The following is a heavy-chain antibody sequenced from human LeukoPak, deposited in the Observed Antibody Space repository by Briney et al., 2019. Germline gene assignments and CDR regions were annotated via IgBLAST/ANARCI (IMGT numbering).Heavy chain of an antibody. D-gene: IGHD2-15*01. Sequence: GASVKVSCKASGNTFTRYYMHWERQAPGQGLEWMGIINPSGGSTSYAQKFQGRVTMTRDTSTSTVYMELSSLRSEDTAVYYCARDKGPYCSGGSCPYYYYYGMDVWGQGTTVTVSS. CDR3: ARDKGPYCSGGSCPYYYYYGMDV. CDR1: GNTFTRYY. V-gene: IGHV1-46*01. CDR2: INPSGGST. J-gene: IGHJ6*02.